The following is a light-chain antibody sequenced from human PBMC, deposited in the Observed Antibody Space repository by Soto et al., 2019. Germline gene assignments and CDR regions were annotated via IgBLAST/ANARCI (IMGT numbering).Light chain of an antibody. Sequence: EIVLTQSTSTLSLSRGERGTLSCRASQKISNKVGWYQQKPGQAPRLLIYAASTTATGIPVRFRGSGSGTELTIPITSLRPADDSVSYCQEYNDWHPGTFGGGTKVDIK. CDR3: QEYNDWHPGT. CDR1: QKISNK. V-gene: IGKV3-15*01. J-gene: IGKJ4*01. CDR2: AAS.